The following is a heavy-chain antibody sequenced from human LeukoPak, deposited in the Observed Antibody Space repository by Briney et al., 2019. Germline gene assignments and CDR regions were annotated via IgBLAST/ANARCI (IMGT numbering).Heavy chain of an antibody. CDR2: IYYSGST. J-gene: IGHJ4*02. Sequence: SETLSLTCTVSGGSIISYCWSWIRQPPGKGLEWIGYIYYSGSTNYNPSLKSRVTISVDTSKNQFSLKLSSVTAADTAVYYCARVSMIVVAAIFDYWGQGTLVTVSS. CDR1: GGSIISYC. CDR3: ARVSMIVVAAIFDY. D-gene: IGHD3-22*01. V-gene: IGHV4-59*01.